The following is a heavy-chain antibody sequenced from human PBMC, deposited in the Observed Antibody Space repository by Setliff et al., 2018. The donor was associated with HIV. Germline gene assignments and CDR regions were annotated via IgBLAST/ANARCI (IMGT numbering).Heavy chain of an antibody. Sequence: SETLSLTCAVYGRAFSGYYWSWIRQPPGKWLEWIGEINHSGSTNYNPSLKSRVTISVDASKNHISLKVSSVTAADTAVYYCARGPRITLIEVVTSDYYYGMDVWGQGNTVTVSS. CDR1: GRAFSGYY. CDR2: INHSGST. V-gene: IGHV4-34*01. D-gene: IGHD3-22*01. J-gene: IGHJ6*02. CDR3: ARGPRITLIEVVTSDYYYGMDV.